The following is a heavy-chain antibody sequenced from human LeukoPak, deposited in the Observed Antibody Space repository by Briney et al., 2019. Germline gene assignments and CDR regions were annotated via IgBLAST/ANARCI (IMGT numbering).Heavy chain of an antibody. Sequence: GGSLRLSCAASGFTFSDYWMHWVRQAPGKGLVWVSIINTDTRGTYYADSVKGRFTISRDNAKNSLYLQMNSLRAEDTAVYFCAREISYGDYPSGDAFDNWGQGTMVTVSS. D-gene: IGHD4-17*01. CDR2: INTDTRGT. J-gene: IGHJ3*02. CDR1: GFTFSDYW. V-gene: IGHV3-74*01. CDR3: AREISYGDYPSGDAFDN.